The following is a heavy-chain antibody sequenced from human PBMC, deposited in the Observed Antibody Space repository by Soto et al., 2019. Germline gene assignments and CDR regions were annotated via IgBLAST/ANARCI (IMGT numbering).Heavy chain of an antibody. Sequence: EVQLLESGGGLVQPGGSLRLSCAASGFTFSSYAMSWVRQAPGKGLEWVSAISGSGGSTYYADSVKGRFTISRDNSKNSLYLQMNSLRAEDTAVYYCARDFRFGELIDGMDVWGQGTTVTVSS. D-gene: IGHD3-10*01. V-gene: IGHV3-23*01. CDR2: ISGSGGST. CDR3: ARDFRFGELIDGMDV. CDR1: GFTFSSYA. J-gene: IGHJ6*02.